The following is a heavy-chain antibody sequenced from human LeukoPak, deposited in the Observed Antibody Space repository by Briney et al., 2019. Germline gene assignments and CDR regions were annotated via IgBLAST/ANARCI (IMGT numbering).Heavy chain of an antibody. V-gene: IGHV4-34*01. D-gene: IGHD6-19*01. CDR3: ATYSTGFDI. CDR1: GGSFSDYY. J-gene: IGHJ3*02. Sequence: NPSETLSLACAVYGGSFSDYYWTWIRQPPGKGLEWIGEINHRGSTHYNPSLKSRVTISVDTSKKQFSLKLSSVTAADTAVYYCATYSTGFDIWGQGTVVTVSS. CDR2: INHRGST.